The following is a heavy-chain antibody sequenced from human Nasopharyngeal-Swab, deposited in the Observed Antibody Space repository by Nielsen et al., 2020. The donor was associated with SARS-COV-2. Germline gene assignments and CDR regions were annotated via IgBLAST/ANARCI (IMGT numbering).Heavy chain of an antibody. D-gene: IGHD3-10*01. CDR2: VYYSGST. Sequence: WIRQPPGKGLEWIGSVYYSGSTNYNPSLKSRVTISVDTSKNQFPLKLSSVTAADTAVYYCASSPLWFGEPEHGMDVWGQGTTVTVSS. J-gene: IGHJ6*02. CDR3: ASSPLWFGEPEHGMDV. V-gene: IGHV4-39*06.